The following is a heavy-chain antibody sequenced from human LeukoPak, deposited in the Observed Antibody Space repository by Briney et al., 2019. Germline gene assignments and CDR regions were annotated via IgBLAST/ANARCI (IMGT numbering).Heavy chain of an antibody. CDR2: IKQDGSEK. D-gene: IGHD3-22*01. J-gene: IGHJ4*02. CDR1: GFTFSSYS. V-gene: IGHV3-7*01. Sequence: GGSLRLSCAASGFTFSSYSMSWVRQAPGKGLEWVANIKQDGSEKYYVDSVKGRFTISRDNAKNSLYLQMNSLRAEDTAVYYCARAGGYYDSSGYYGCNYWGQGTLVTVSS. CDR3: ARAGGYYDSSGYYGCNY.